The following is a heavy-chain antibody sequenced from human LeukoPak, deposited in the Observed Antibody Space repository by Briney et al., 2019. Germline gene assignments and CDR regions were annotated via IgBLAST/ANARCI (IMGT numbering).Heavy chain of an antibody. J-gene: IGHJ1*01. D-gene: IGHD6-19*01. CDR1: GGSFSGHY. V-gene: IGHV4-34*01. CDR3: ASMAVAGTGYCQH. Sequence: RASEILSLTCAVYGGSFSGHYWNWIRQPPGKGLEWIGEINHSGSTNYNPSLKSRVTISVDTSKNQFSLKLSSVTAADPAVYYCASMAVAGTGYCQHWGQGTLVTVSS. CDR2: INHSGST.